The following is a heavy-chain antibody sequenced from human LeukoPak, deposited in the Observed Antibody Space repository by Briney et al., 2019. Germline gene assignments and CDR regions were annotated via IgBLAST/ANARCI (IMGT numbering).Heavy chain of an antibody. CDR1: RGSVSSGRYY. CDR2: IYYSGNT. CDR3: VRESACTTSSCFDFDY. Sequence: SETLSLTCTVSRGSVSSGRYYWGWIRQPPGKGLEWIASIYYSGNTYYNPSLKTRVTISVDTSTNQFSLKLRSVAAADTAVYYCVRESACTTSSCFDFDYWGQGTLVTVSS. J-gene: IGHJ4*02. V-gene: IGHV4-39*07. D-gene: IGHD2-2*01.